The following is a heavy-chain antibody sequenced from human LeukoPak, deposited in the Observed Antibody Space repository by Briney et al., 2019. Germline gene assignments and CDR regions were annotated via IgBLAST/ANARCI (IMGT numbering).Heavy chain of an antibody. CDR3: AKDRYGGYKAPFHYYRDA. CDR1: GYTFSGFY. Sequence: ASVKVSCKASGYTFSGFYIHWVRQAPGQGLEWMGWINPNSGVTNYAQKLQGRVTITRDTAIDTAYMQLSRLRSDDTAVYYCAKDRYGGYKAPFHYYRDAWGRGTTVTVSS. J-gene: IGHJ6*03. D-gene: IGHD5-12*01. V-gene: IGHV1-2*02. CDR2: INPNSGVT.